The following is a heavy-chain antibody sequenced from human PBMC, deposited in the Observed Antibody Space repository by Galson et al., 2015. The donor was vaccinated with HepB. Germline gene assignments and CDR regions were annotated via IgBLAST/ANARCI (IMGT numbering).Heavy chain of an antibody. J-gene: IGHJ3*02. CDR1: GFTFSSYW. CDR2: ISDDGSNK. Sequence: SLRLSCAASGFTFSSYWMHWVRQAPGKGLEWVAVISDDGSNKYYADSVKGRFTISRDNSKNTLYLQMNSLRAEDTAVYYCVKRGRLKWLVRSGDDAFDIWGQGTMVTVSS. CDR3: VKRGRLKWLVRSGDDAFDI. D-gene: IGHD6-19*01. V-gene: IGHV3-30*18.